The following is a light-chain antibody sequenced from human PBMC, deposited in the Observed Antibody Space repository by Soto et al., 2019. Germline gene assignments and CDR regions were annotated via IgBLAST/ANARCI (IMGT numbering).Light chain of an antibody. V-gene: IGKV1-39*01. CDR2: AAS. CDR1: QSISSY. J-gene: IGKJ2*01. Sequence: DIQMTQSPSSLSASVGDRVTITCRASQSISSYLNWYQQKPGKAPNLLIFAASSLQSGVPSRFSGGGSGTDFTLTISSLQPEDFATYYCQQSYSTPVTFGQGTKLEIK. CDR3: QQSYSTPVT.